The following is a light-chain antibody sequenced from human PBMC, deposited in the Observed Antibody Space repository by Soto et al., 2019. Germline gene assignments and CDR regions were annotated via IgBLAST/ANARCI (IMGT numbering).Light chain of an antibody. CDR1: HDIRLD. CDR2: AAS. Sequence: DIQMTQSPPSLSAAVGDTVSITCRTSHDIRLDLAWYQQRPGEAPKRLIYAASRLQNGVPSSVSGRRYRYSFTPALTVLRPEDFAAYFIVQDNGRPQVFGSGTKVDIK. J-gene: IGKJ1*01. CDR3: VQDNGRPQV. V-gene: IGKV1-17*01.